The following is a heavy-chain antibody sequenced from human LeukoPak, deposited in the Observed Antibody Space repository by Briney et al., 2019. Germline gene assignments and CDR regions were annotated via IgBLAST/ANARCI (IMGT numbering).Heavy chain of an antibody. CDR2: ISSSSSYI. Sequence: GGSLRLSCAASGFTFSSYSMNWVRQAPGKGLEWVSSISSSSSYIYYADSVKGRFTISRDNAKNSLHLQMNSLRAEDTAVYYCARAQDGYNYDFDYWGQGTLVTVSS. J-gene: IGHJ4*02. CDR1: GFTFSSYS. V-gene: IGHV3-21*01. CDR3: ARAQDGYNYDFDY. D-gene: IGHD5-24*01.